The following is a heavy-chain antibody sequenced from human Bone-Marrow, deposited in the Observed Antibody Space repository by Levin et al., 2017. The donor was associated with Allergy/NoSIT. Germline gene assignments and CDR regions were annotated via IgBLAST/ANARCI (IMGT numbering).Heavy chain of an antibody. Sequence: PGGSLRLSCAASGFTFSSYWMSWVRQAPGKGLEWVANIKQDGSEKYYVDSVKGRFTISRDNAKNSLYLQMNSLRAEDTAVYYCARDLRYYDSSGYSDHIYYYYGMDVWGQGTTVTVSS. CDR2: IKQDGSEK. D-gene: IGHD3-22*01. CDR3: ARDLRYYDSSGYSDHIYYYYGMDV. J-gene: IGHJ6*02. V-gene: IGHV3-7*01. CDR1: GFTFSSYW.